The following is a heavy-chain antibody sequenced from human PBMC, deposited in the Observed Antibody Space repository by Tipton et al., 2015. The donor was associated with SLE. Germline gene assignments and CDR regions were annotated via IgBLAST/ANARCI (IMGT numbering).Heavy chain of an antibody. CDR1: GGTFSSYA. J-gene: IGHJ1*01. CDR3: ARGVKQLVRTEYFKH. V-gene: IGHV1-69*05. CDR2: IIPIFGTA. Sequence: QLVQSGAEVKKPGSSVKVSCKASGGTFSSYAISWVRQAPGQGLEWMGGIIPIFGTANYAQKFQGRVTITTDESTSTAYMELSSLRSEDTTVNYCARGVKQLVRTEYFKHWGQGTLVTVSS. D-gene: IGHD6-6*01.